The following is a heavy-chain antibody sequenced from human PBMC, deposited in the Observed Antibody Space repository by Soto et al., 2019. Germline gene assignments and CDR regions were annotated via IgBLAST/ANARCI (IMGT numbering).Heavy chain of an antibody. V-gene: IGHV1-69*13. CDR1: GGTFSSYA. Sequence: SVKVSCKASGGTFSSYAISWVRQAPGQGLEWMGGIIPIFGTANYAQKFQGRVTITADESTSTAYMELSSLRSEDTAVYYCARAQTEYSHWGYWGQGTLVTVSS. CDR2: IIPIFGTA. CDR3: ARAQTEYSHWGY. D-gene: IGHD5-18*01. J-gene: IGHJ4*02.